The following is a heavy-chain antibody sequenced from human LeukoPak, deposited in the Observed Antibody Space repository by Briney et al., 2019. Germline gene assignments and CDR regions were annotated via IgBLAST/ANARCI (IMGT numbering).Heavy chain of an antibody. CDR1: GGSFSGYY. CDR2: INHSGST. Sequence: SETLSLTCAVYGGSFSGYYWSWIRQPSGKGLEWIGEINHSGSTNYNPSLKSRVTISVDTSKNQFSLKLSSVTAADTAVYYCARLGGYYYYYMDVWGKGTTVAISS. CDR3: ARLGGYYYYYMDV. J-gene: IGHJ6*03. V-gene: IGHV4-34*01.